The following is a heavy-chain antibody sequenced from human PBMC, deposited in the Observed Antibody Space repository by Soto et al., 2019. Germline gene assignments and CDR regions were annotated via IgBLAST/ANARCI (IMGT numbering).Heavy chain of an antibody. CDR3: ARVRYGSGSYYLFLY. V-gene: IGHV3-30-3*01. D-gene: IGHD3-10*01. J-gene: IGHJ4*02. CDR1: GFTFSSYA. Sequence: QVQLVESGGGVVQPGRSLRLSCAASGFTFSSYAMHWVRQAPGKGLEWVAVISYDGSNKYYADSVKGRFTISRDNSKNTLYLQMNSLRAEDTAVYYCARVRYGSGSYYLFLYWGQGTLVTVSS. CDR2: ISYDGSNK.